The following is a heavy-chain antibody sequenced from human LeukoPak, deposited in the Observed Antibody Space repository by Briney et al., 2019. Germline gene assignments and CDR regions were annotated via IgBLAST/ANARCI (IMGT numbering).Heavy chain of an antibody. V-gene: IGHV4-4*02. CDR1: GGSISSSNW. Sequence: PSETLSLTCAVSGGSISSSNWWSWVRQPPGKGLEWIGEIYHSGSTNYNPSLKSRVTISVDKFKNQFSLKLSSVTAADTAVYYCARMGYCSSTSCYYGAFDIWGQGTMVTVSS. D-gene: IGHD2-2*01. CDR3: ARMGYCSSTSCYYGAFDI. CDR2: IYHSGST. J-gene: IGHJ3*02.